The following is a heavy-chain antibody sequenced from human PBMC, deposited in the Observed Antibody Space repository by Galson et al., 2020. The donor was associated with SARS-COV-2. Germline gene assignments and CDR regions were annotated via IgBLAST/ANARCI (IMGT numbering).Heavy chain of an antibody. J-gene: IGHJ3*02. CDR3: ATGPGDQYAFDI. CDR2: ISWNSGSI. Sequence: GGSLRLSCAASGFTLDDYAMHWVRQAPGKGLEWVSGISWNSGSIGYADSVKGRFTISRDNAKNSLYLQMNSLRAEDTALYYCATGPGDQYAFDIWGQGTMVTVSS. D-gene: IGHD3-16*01. CDR1: GFTLDDYA. V-gene: IGHV3-9*01.